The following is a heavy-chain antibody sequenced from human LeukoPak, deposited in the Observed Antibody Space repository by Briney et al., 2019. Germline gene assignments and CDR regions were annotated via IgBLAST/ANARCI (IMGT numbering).Heavy chain of an antibody. Sequence: ASETLSLTCTVSGDSIGSGDYYWSWIRQPAGKGLEWIGRISSSGSTNYNPSLKSRVTISVDTSKNQFSLKLSSVTAADTAVYFCARGRTDNYYARPPRRAFDIWGQGTMVTVSS. J-gene: IGHJ3*02. CDR3: ARGRTDNYYARPPRRAFDI. V-gene: IGHV4-61*02. CDR2: ISSSGST. CDR1: GDSIGSGDYY. D-gene: IGHD3-10*01.